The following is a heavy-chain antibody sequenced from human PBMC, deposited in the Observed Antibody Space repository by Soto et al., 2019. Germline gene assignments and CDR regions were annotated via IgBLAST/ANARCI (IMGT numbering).Heavy chain of an antibody. J-gene: IGHJ4*02. CDR1: GWSFGGYY. D-gene: IGHD6-6*01. CDR3: ARGRSIAAPFDY. Sequence: SETLCLTCGVDGWSFGGYYWSWIRQPPGKGLEWIGEINHSGSTNYNPSLKSRVTISVGTSKNQFSLKLSSVTAADTAVYYCARGRSIAAPFDYWGQGTLVTVPS. V-gene: IGHV4-34*01. CDR2: INHSGST.